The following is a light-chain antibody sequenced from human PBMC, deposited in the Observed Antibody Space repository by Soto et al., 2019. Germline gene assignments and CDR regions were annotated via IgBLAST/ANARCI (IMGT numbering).Light chain of an antibody. J-gene: IGKJ5*01. CDR3: QQYNSYPIT. CDR1: QSISSW. CDR2: DAS. V-gene: IGKV1-5*01. Sequence: GDRVTITCRASQSISSWLXWXXQXPXKXXXXXXYDASSLESGVPSRFSGSGSGTEFTLNISSLQPDDFATYYCQQYNSYPITFGQGTDWRL.